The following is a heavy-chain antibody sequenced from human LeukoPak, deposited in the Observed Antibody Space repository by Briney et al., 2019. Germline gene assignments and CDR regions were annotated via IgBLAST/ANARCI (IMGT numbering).Heavy chain of an antibody. V-gene: IGHV1-69*01. D-gene: IGHD3-22*01. CDR2: IIPIFGTA. CDR1: GGTFSSYA. CDR3: ARPHYYDSSGYHPFDY. J-gene: IGHJ4*02. Sequence: GASVKVSCKASGGTFSSYAISWVRQAPGQGLEWMGGIIPIFGTANYAQKFQGRVTITADESTSTAYMELSSLRSEDTAVCYCARPHYYDSSGYHPFDYWGQGTLVTVSS.